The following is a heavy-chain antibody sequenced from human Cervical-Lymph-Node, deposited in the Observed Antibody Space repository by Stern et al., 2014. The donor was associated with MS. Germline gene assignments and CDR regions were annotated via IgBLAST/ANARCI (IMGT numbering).Heavy chain of an antibody. CDR1: GYTFIDYY. V-gene: IGHV1-46*03. CDR3: AREGADNDAFDV. Sequence: VQLEESGADVKKPGASVTVSCRTSGYTFIDYYIHWVRQAPGQGLEWMGIINLSDGATTYAQKFQGRVTMTRDTSTNTAYMQLGSLTSEDTAVFFCAREGADNDAFDVWGQGTMVTVSS. J-gene: IGHJ3*01. D-gene: IGHD1-26*01. CDR2: INLSDGAT.